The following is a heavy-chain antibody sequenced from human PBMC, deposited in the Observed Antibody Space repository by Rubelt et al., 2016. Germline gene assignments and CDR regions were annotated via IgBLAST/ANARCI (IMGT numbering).Heavy chain of an antibody. CDR1: GFTFSEYS. CDR3: ARDDISSSSTDFDY. V-gene: IGHV3-48*02. J-gene: IGHJ4*02. D-gene: IGHD6-13*01. CDR2: ISSSGSPK. Sequence: GGLVQPGGSLRLSCAASGFTFSEYSMNWIRQAPGKGLEWISYISSSGSPKYYAASVKGRFTISRDNAENSLFLQMNSLRDEDTAVYYCARDDISSSSTDFDYWGQGTLVTVSS.